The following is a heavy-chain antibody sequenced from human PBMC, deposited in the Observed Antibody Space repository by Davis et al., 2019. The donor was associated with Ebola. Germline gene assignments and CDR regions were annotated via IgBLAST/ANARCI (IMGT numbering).Heavy chain of an antibody. CDR1: GFTFTTYA. CDR2: FNREGGAI. D-gene: IGHD3-9*01. CDR3: ARDHDWAFDY. Sequence: GESLKISCAASGFTFTTYAMNWVRQAPGKGLEFISHFNREGGAIGYADSVKGRFTVTRDNVKDSLYLNMNSLRDEDTAVYYCARDHDWAFDYWGQGTLVTVSS. V-gene: IGHV3-48*02. J-gene: IGHJ4*02.